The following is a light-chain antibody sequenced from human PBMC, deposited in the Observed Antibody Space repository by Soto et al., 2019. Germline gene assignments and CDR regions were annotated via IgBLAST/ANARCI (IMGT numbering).Light chain of an antibody. CDR1: QGISNY. Sequence: DIPMTQSPSSLSASVGDRVTITCRASQGISNYLAWCQQKPGKVPKLLIYAASTLQSGVPSRFSGSGSGTHFTLTISSLQPEDVATYYCQKYNSAPPLTFGGGTKVEIK. J-gene: IGKJ4*01. CDR2: AAS. CDR3: QKYNSAPPLT. V-gene: IGKV1-27*01.